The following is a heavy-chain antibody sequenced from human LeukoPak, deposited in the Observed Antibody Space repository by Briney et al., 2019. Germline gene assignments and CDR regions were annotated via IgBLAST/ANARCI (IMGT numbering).Heavy chain of an antibody. J-gene: IGHJ5*02. V-gene: IGHV4-39*01. CDR1: GGSISSSSYY. Sequence: SETLSLTCTVSGGSISSSSYYWGWIRQPPGKGLEWIGSIYYSGSTYYNPSLKSRVTISVDTSKNQFSLKLSSVTAADTAVYYCATTYDILTGIDPWGQGTLVTVSS. D-gene: IGHD3-9*01. CDR2: IYYSGST. CDR3: ATTYDILTGIDP.